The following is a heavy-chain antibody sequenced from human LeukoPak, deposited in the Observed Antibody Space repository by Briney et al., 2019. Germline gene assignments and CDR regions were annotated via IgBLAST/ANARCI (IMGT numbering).Heavy chain of an antibody. CDR2: INHSGST. Sequence: SETLSLTCAVYGGSFSGYYWSWIRQPPGKGLEWIGEINHSGSTNYNPSLKSRVTISVDTSKNQFSLKLSSVTAADTAVYYCARGYNPNPYYYYYYMDVWGKGTTATVSS. J-gene: IGHJ6*03. CDR3: ARGYNPNPYYYYYYMDV. D-gene: IGHD1-14*01. V-gene: IGHV4-34*01. CDR1: GGSFSGYY.